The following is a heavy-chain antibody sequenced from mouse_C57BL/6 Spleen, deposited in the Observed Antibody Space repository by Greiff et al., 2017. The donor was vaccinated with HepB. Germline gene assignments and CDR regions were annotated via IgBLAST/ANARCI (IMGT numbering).Heavy chain of an antibody. J-gene: IGHJ4*01. Sequence: EVKLMESGGGLVQPGGSLKLSCAASGFTFSDYGMAWVRQAPRKGPEWVAFISNLAYSIYYADTVTGRFTISRENAKNTLYLEMSSLRSEDTAMYYCARTSYGMGAMDYWGQGTSVTVSS. CDR3: ARTSYGMGAMDY. CDR1: GFTFSDYG. CDR2: ISNLAYSI. V-gene: IGHV5-15*01. D-gene: IGHD1-1*01.